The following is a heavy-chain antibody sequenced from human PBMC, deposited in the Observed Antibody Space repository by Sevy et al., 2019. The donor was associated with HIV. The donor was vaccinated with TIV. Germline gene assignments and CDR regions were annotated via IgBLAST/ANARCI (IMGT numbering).Heavy chain of an antibody. D-gene: IGHD5-18*01. Sequence: GGSLRLSCEASGFTFSNSWMSWVRQFPGKGLEWVANIKEDGSEKNYVYSVKGRFTISRDNSKNSLYLEMNSLTVEDTAVFYCAGGGYSYGSYWGQGALVTVSS. CDR1: GFTFSNSW. CDR2: IKEDGSEK. CDR3: AGGGYSYGSY. V-gene: IGHV3-7*01. J-gene: IGHJ4*02.